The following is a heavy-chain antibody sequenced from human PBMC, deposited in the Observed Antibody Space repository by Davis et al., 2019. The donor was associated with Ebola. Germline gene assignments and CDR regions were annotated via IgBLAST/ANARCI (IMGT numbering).Heavy chain of an antibody. CDR2: IYSGGST. CDR1: GFTVSSNC. Sequence: GESLKISCAASGFTVSSNCMSWVRQAPGKGLEWVSFIYSGGSTYYADSVKGRFTISRDNAKNSLYLQMHTLRDEDTAVYYCAREYWNYDYWGQGTLVTVSS. J-gene: IGHJ4*02. V-gene: IGHV3-53*01. CDR3: AREYWNYDY. D-gene: IGHD1-1*01.